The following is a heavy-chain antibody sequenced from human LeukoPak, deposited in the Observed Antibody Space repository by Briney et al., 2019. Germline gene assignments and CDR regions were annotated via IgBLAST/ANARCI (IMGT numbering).Heavy chain of an antibody. J-gene: IGHJ6*03. D-gene: IGHD5-18*01. V-gene: IGHV4-34*01. CDR3: ARVRLPPYYYHYYYMDV. Sequence: SETLSLTCAVYGGSFSGYSWTWIRQPPGKGLEWIGEFNHSGSTNYNPSLKSRVTISVDTSKNQFSLKLTSVTAADTTVYYCARVRLPPYYYHYYYMDVWGKGTTVTVSS. CDR1: GGSFSGYS. CDR2: FNHSGST.